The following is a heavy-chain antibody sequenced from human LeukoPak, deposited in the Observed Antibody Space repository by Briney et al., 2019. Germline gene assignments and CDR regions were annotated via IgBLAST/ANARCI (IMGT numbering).Heavy chain of an antibody. Sequence: GRPLRPSCAASGFTFSGYGMHGVRKAPGKGLEWVAVISYDGSNKYYADSVKGRFTISRDNSKNTLYLQMNSLRAEDTAVYYCAYGPDFDYWGQGTLVTVSS. CDR1: GFTFSGYG. CDR2: ISYDGSNK. CDR3: AYGPDFDY. V-gene: IGHV3-30*03. D-gene: IGHD3-10*01. J-gene: IGHJ4*02.